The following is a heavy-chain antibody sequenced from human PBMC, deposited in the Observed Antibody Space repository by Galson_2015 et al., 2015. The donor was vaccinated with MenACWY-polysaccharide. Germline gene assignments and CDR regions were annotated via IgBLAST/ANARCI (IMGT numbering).Heavy chain of an antibody. CDR3: ARLWLRRLDGDGFDI. Sequence: QSGAEVKKPGESLQISCKGSGSNFSTYWIAWVRQKPGKGLEWMGIVYPDDSDTKYSPSFQGRVIMPGDKSISTAYLQWSSLEASDTAIYYCARLWLRRLDGDGFDIWGQGTMVIVSS. CDR2: VYPDDSDT. V-gene: IGHV5-51*01. J-gene: IGHJ3*02. D-gene: IGHD3-22*01. CDR1: GSNFSTYW.